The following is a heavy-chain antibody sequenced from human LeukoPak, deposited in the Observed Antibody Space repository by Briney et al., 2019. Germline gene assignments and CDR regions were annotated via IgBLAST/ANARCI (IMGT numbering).Heavy chain of an antibody. D-gene: IGHD6-13*01. J-gene: IGHJ5*02. CDR1: GYTFTSYD. V-gene: IGHV1-8*01. Sequence: ASVKVSCKASGYTFTSYDINWVRQATGQGLEWMGWMNPNSGNTGYAQKFQGRVTMTRNTSISTAYMELSSLRSEDTAVYYCARGPSYSSSWDYNWFDPWGQGTLVTVSS. CDR2: MNPNSGNT. CDR3: ARGPSYSSSWDYNWFDP.